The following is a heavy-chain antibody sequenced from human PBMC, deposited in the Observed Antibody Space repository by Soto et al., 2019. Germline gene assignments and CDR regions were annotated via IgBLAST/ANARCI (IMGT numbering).Heavy chain of an antibody. CDR2: FRTGGDDATT. V-gene: IGHV3-23*01. CDR1: GFTFSTNG. Sequence: GGSLRLSCAASGFTFSTNGMSWVRQAPGKGLEWVSGFRTGGDDATTYYADTVKGPFTTSSDNSKNILFLQMNSLRADDTAIYYCAKKANSGPGSQYFDNWGQGTLVTVSS. CDR3: AKKANSGPGSQYFDN. J-gene: IGHJ4*02. D-gene: IGHD1-1*01.